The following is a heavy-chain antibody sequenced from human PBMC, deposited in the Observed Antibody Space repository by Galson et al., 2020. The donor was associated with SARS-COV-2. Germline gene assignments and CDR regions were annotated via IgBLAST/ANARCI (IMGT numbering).Heavy chain of an antibody. CDR2: ISSDGSDE. D-gene: IGHD1-20*01. J-gene: IGHJ6*02. Sequence: GESLKISCAASGFTFTTYPMSWVRQAAGKGLEWVALISSDGSDEYYADSVKGRFTISRDSSMNTLFLQLNSLRSEDTAVYFCARDVGSYVAGTDGIYFYGMDVWGQGTTVTVSS. CDR3: ARDVGSYVAGTDGIYFYGMDV. CDR1: GFTFTTYP. V-gene: IGHV3-30*04.